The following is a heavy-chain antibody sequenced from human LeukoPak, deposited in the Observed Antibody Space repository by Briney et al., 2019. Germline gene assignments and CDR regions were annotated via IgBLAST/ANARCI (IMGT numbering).Heavy chain of an antibody. D-gene: IGHD6-19*01. V-gene: IGHV3-23*01. J-gene: IGHJ4*02. CDR1: GFTFSSYS. CDR2: ISGSGNP. CDR3: ARDQGSGSYLFEY. Sequence: GGSLRLSCSGSGFTFSSYSMNWVRQAPGMGLEWVSVISGSGNPYYADSVQGRFTISRDNSRNTLSLQMNSLRAEDTAVYYCARDQGSGSYLFEYWGQGTLVTVSS.